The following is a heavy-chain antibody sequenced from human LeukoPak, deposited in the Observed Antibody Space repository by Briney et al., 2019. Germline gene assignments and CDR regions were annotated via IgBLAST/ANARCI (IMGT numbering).Heavy chain of an antibody. Sequence: GGSLRLSCAASGFTFRSYAMHWVRQAPGKGLEWVAVISYDGSNKYYADSVKGRFTISRDNSKNTLYLQMNSLRAEDTAVYYCARVSVVVVADSYFDYWGQGTLVTVSS. CDR2: ISYDGSNK. CDR3: ARVSVVVVADSYFDY. CDR1: GFTFRSYA. D-gene: IGHD2-15*01. J-gene: IGHJ4*02. V-gene: IGHV3-30*04.